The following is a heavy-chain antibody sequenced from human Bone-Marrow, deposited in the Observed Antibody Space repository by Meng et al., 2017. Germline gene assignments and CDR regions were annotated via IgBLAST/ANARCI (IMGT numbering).Heavy chain of an antibody. V-gene: IGHV4-4*07. CDR1: GGSISSYY. J-gene: IGHJ2*01. Sequence: ESLKISCTVSGGSISSYYWSWIRQPAGKGLEWIGRIYTSGSTNYNPSLKSRVTMSVDTSKNQFSLKLSSVTAADTAVYYCASQNSSSWYNWYFDLWGRGTLVTVSS. CDR2: IYTSGST. CDR3: ASQNSSSWYNWYFDL. D-gene: IGHD6-13*01.